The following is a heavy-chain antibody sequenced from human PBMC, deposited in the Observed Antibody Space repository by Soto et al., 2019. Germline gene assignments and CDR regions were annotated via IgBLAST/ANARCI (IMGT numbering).Heavy chain of an antibody. D-gene: IGHD3-22*01. V-gene: IGHV3-23*01. CDR1: EFNLSNYA. CDR3: AKNPGYYYDSTGYHFDY. Sequence: GGSLRLSCAASEFNLSNYAMSWVRQAPGKGLEWVSAISYGGGTTYYADSVKGRFTISRDNSKNTLYLQMNSLRAEDTAVYYCAKNPGYYYDSTGYHFDYWGQGTLVTVSS. J-gene: IGHJ4*02. CDR2: ISYGGGTT.